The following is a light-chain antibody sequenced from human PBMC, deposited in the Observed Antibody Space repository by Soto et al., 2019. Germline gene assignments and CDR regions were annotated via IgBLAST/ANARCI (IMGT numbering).Light chain of an antibody. CDR1: PSISGY. Sequence: DIQMPQSPSSLSASAGDRVTITCRASPSISGYLNWYQQKPGEAPKLLIYAASILHTGVPSRFSGSGSVTDFTLTISSLQPEDFATYFCQQSYSPSSFGPGTKVDIK. CDR3: QQSYSPSS. J-gene: IGKJ3*01. V-gene: IGKV1-39*01. CDR2: AAS.